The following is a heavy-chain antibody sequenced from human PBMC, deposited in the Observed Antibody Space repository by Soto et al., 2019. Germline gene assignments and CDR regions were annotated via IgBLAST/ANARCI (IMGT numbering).Heavy chain of an antibody. J-gene: IGHJ6*01. D-gene: IGHD1-1*01. CDR3: ARTGRDFYGLDV. CDR1: GFTFRNYD. CDR2: ISAAGDP. V-gene: IGHV3-13*05. Sequence: EVQLVESGGGLVQPGGSLRLSCEASGFTFRNYDMHWVRQGTGKGLEWVSGISAAGDPDYADSVEGRFTISRENAQNSFCLQMNSLRVGDTAVYYCARTGRDFYGLDVWGQGTRVSVSS.